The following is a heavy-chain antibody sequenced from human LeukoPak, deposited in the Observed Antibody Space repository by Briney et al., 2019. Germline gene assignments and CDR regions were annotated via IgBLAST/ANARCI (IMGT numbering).Heavy chain of an antibody. V-gene: IGHV3-30-3*02. CDR2: ISYDGSNK. D-gene: IGHD3-10*01. CDR3: AKRVNSGGARGEYYFDY. CDR1: GFTFSSYA. J-gene: IGHJ4*02. Sequence: GRSLRLSCAASGFTFSSYAMHWVRQAPGKGLEWVAVISYDGSNKYYADSVKGRFTISRDNSKNTLYLQMNSLRAEDTAVYYCAKRVNSGGARGEYYFDYWGQGTLVTVSS.